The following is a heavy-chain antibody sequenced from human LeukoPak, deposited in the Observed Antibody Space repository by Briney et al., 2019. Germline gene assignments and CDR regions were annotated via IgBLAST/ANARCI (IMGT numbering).Heavy chain of an antibody. V-gene: IGHV3-15*01. CDR3: TTCRTANNYDINGYYYS. Sequence: GGSLRPSCAASGFTFSNAWMSWVRQAPGKGLEWVGRIKRKADGGTADYTSPLQGRFTISRDDSTSTLYLQLNSLKTEDTAVYFCTTCRTANNYDINGYYYSWRQGTLVTVSS. D-gene: IGHD3-22*01. J-gene: IGHJ4*02. CDR2: IKRKADGGTA. CDR1: GFTFSNAW.